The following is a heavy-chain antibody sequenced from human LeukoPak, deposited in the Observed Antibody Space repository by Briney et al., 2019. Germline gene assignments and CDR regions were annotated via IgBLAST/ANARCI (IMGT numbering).Heavy chain of an antibody. V-gene: IGHV1-2*02. D-gene: IGHD3-22*01. Sequence: GPSSKVFCKASGYTLTGYYMHWGRQAPVQGIEWMGWINPNSGGTNYAQKFQGRVTMTRDTSISTAYMELSRLRSDDTAVYYCARSLRALSGYQLYWGQGTLVTVSS. CDR1: GYTLTGYY. CDR3: ARSLRALSGYQLY. J-gene: IGHJ4*02. CDR2: INPNSGGT.